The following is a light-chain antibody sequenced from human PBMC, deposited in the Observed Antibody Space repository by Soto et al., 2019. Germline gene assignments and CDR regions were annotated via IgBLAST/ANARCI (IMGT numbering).Light chain of an antibody. Sequence: QSVLPTPPSMSATPGLRVTISCSESSSNIGRNTVNWYQHLPGTAPKLLIYSNNQRPSGVPDRFSGSKSGTSASLAISGLQSEDEADYYCAAWDDSLSGDVFGTGTKVTV. V-gene: IGLV1-44*01. CDR2: SNN. CDR3: AAWDDSLSGDV. J-gene: IGLJ1*01. CDR1: SSNIGRNT.